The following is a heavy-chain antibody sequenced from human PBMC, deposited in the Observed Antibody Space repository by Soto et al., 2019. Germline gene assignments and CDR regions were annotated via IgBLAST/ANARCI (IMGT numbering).Heavy chain of an antibody. D-gene: IGHD2-21*02. CDR2: ISSGSSTI. CDR3: ARAYCGGDCYHDY. V-gene: IGHV3-48*01. CDR1: GFTFSSYS. J-gene: IGHJ4*02. Sequence: EVQLVESGGGLVQPGGPLRLSCAASGFTFSSYSMNWVRQAPGKGLEWVSYISSGSSTIYYADSVKGRFTISRDNAKNSLYLQMNSLRAEDTAVYYCARAYCGGDCYHDYWGQGTLVTVSS.